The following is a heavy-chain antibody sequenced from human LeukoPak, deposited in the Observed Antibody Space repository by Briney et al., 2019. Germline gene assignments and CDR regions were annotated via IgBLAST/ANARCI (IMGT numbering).Heavy chain of an antibody. CDR2: INPSGGST. Sequence: GASVKVSCKVSGYTLTELSMHWVRQAPGQGLEWMGIINPSGGSTSYAQKFQGRVTMTRDTSTSTVYMELSSLRSEDTAVYYCAIFRNYSDYWGQGTLVTVSS. CDR1: GYTLTELS. J-gene: IGHJ4*02. V-gene: IGHV1-46*01. CDR3: AIFRNYSDY.